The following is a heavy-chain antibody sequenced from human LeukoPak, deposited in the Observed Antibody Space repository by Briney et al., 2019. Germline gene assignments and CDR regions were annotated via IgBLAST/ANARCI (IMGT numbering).Heavy chain of an antibody. CDR2: ISSVGHTN. V-gene: IGHV3-30*18. J-gene: IGHJ3*01. D-gene: IGHD3-10*01. CDR3: AKEVGWFNAFNV. Sequence: GGSVRLSCTASGFTFSSFGMHWVRQAPGKGLEWVTAISSVGHTNKSADSVKGRFTISRDNSKNTLYLQMHSLREDDTAVYYCAKEVGWFNAFNVWGQGTMVTVSS. CDR1: GFTFSSFG.